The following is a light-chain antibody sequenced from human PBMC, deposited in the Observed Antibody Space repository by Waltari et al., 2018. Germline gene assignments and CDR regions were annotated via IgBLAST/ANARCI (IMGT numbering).Light chain of an antibody. V-gene: IGKV3-20*01. CDR2: RAS. Sequence: EIVLTQSPGTASLSPGERVTLSCRASQSVGSSSLAWYQQKPGQAPRLVIYRASRRATGIPDRFSGSGSGTDFSLTFSRLEPEDFAVYYCQQHGTLPATFGQGTKVEIK. CDR1: QSVGSSS. J-gene: IGKJ1*01. CDR3: QQHGTLPAT.